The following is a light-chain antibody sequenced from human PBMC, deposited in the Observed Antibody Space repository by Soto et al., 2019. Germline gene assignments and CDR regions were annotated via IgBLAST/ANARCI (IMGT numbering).Light chain of an antibody. CDR1: QNINSN. Sequence: EIVMTQSPTTVSVSPGERATLSCRASQNINSNLAWYQQKPGQAPRLLISGASTRATGIPARFSGSGSGTEFTLSISSLQSEDFAVYYCQQYHVWPLYTFGQGTKLEIK. CDR3: QQYHVWPLYT. J-gene: IGKJ2*01. V-gene: IGKV3-15*01. CDR2: GAS.